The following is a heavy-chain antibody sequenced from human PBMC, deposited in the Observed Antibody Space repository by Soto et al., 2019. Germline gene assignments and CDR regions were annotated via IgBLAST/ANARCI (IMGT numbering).Heavy chain of an antibody. CDR3: ARDGSGH. CDR1: GLTVSTNP. V-gene: IGHV3-66*01. J-gene: IGHJ4*02. CDR2: IYTGGGT. Sequence: EVQLVESGGGLVQPGGSLRLSCAASGLTVSTNPMSWVRQAPGKGLEWVSGIYTGGGTHYADSGKDRFTISRDNSKNTMTLQMNSLSPEDTVVYYCARDGSGHWGQGTLVTVSS.